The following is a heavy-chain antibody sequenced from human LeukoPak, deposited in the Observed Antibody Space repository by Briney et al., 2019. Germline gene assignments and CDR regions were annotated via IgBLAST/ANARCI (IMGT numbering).Heavy chain of an antibody. Sequence: SETLSLTCTVSGGSISSYYWSWIRQPPGKGLEWIGYIYYSGSTNYNPSLKSRVTISVDTSKNQFSLKLGSVTAADTAVYYCARVGGGYSGYPVIFDYWGQGTLVIVSS. J-gene: IGHJ4*02. V-gene: IGHV4-59*01. CDR1: GGSISSYY. CDR3: ARVGGGYSGYPVIFDY. D-gene: IGHD5-12*01. CDR2: IYYSGST.